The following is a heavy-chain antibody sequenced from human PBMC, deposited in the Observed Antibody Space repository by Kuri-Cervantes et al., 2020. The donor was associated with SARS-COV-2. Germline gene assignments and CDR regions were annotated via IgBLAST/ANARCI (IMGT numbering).Heavy chain of an antibody. Sequence: GESLKISCKGSGYSFTSYWIGWVHQMPGKGLEWMGIIHPGDSDTRYSPSFQGQVTISADKSISTAYLQWSSLKASDTAMYYCARQSRGATATVTTDYYYYGMDVWGQGTTVTVSS. CDR3: ARQSRGATATVTTDYYYYGMDV. CDR1: GYSFTSYW. D-gene: IGHD4-17*01. V-gene: IGHV5-51*07. CDR2: IHPGDSDT. J-gene: IGHJ6*02.